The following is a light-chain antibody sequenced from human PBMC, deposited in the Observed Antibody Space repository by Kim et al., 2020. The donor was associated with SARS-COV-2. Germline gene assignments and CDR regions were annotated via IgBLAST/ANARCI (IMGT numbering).Light chain of an antibody. CDR3: QQSHTTPLLS. Sequence: DIQMTQSPASLAASVGDRVTIACRASQSIGTYLNWYQQKPGKAPKLLIYAASSLQSGVPSRFIGSGSGTDFTLTISSLQPEDFATYYCQQSHTTPLLSFGGGTKVDIK. V-gene: IGKV1-39*01. J-gene: IGKJ4*01. CDR2: AAS. CDR1: QSIGTY.